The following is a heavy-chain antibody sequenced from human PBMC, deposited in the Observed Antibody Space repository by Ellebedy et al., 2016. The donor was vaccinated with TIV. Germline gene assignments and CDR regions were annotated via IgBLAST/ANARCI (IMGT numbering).Heavy chain of an antibody. D-gene: IGHD4-23*01. Sequence: GESLKISCAASGFTFSNYGMHWVRQAPGKGLEWVAVIWHDGSNQYYADSVKGRFTISRDNSKSSLYLQMNSLRADDTALYYCARWPYGGDQGGYWYFDLWGRGTLVTVSS. CDR1: GFTFSNYG. CDR3: ARWPYGGDQGGYWYFDL. CDR2: IWHDGSNQ. J-gene: IGHJ2*01. V-gene: IGHV3-33*01.